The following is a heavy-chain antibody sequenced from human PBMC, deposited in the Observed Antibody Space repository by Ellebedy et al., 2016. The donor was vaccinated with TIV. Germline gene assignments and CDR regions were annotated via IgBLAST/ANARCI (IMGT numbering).Heavy chain of an antibody. CDR1: GFSVSSYF. J-gene: IGHJ5*02. CDR2: TYAGGST. Sequence: PGGSLRLSCEASGFSVSSYFMSWVRQAPGKGLEWVSLTYAGGSTYYADSVEGRFTISRDISKNTLYLQMNSLRADDTAVYYCAREGSPLAAAGLSWGQGTLVTVSS. D-gene: IGHD6-13*01. V-gene: IGHV3-53*05. CDR3: AREGSPLAAAGLS.